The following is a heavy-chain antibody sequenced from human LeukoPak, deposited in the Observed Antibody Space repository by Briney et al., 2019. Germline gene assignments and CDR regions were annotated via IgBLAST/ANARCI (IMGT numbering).Heavy chain of an antibody. D-gene: IGHD4-11*01. CDR1: GGTFSSYT. CDR3: ARRYSNNAFDI. Sequence: SVKVSCKASGGTFSSYTISWVRQAPGQGLEWMGRIIPILGIANYAQKFQGRVTITADKSTSTAYMELSSLRSENTAVYYCARRYSNNAFDIWGQGTMVTVSS. CDR2: IIPILGIA. J-gene: IGHJ3*02. V-gene: IGHV1-69*02.